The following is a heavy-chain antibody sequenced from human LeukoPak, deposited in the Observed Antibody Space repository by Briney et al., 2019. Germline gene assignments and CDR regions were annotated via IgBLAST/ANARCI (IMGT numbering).Heavy chain of an antibody. Sequence: ASVKVSCKASGYTFTGYYMHWVRQASGQGLEWMGWINPNSGGTNYAQKFQGRVTMTRDTSISTAYMELSRLRSDDTAVYYCARSNNYGDYSMGFWGQGTLVTVSS. CDR3: ARSNNYGDYSMGF. CDR1: GYTFTGYY. J-gene: IGHJ4*02. CDR2: INPNSGGT. V-gene: IGHV1-2*02. D-gene: IGHD4-17*01.